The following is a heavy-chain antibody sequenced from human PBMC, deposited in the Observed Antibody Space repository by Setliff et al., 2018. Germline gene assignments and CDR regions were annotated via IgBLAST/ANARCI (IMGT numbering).Heavy chain of an antibody. V-gene: IGHV7-4-1*02. Sequence: ASVKVSCKTSGYTFATYAINWVRQAPGQGLEWMGWINTNTGNPTYAQDFTGRFVFSLDTSVSTAYLQISSLKAEDTAVYYCARDLGYCSTTSCHGDWFDPWGQGTLVTVSS. CDR3: ARDLGYCSTTSCHGDWFDP. D-gene: IGHD2-2*01. CDR1: GYTFATYA. CDR2: INTNTGNP. J-gene: IGHJ5*02.